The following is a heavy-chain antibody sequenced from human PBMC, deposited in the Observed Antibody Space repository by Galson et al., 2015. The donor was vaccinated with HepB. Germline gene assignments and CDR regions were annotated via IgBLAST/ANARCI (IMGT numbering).Heavy chain of an antibody. CDR1: GYTLTELS. Sequence: SVKVSCKVSGYTLTELSMHWVRQAPGKGLEWMGGFDPEDGETIYAQKFQGRVTMTEDTSTDTAYMELSSLRSEDTAVYYCATRDGYSSSWYGHWFDPWGQGTLVTVSS. D-gene: IGHD6-13*01. CDR3: ATRDGYSSSWYGHWFDP. CDR2: FDPEDGET. V-gene: IGHV1-24*01. J-gene: IGHJ5*02.